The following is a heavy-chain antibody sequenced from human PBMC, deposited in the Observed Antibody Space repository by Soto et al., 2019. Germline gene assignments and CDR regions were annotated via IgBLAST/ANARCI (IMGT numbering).Heavy chain of an antibody. J-gene: IGHJ4*02. CDR2: FDPEDGET. D-gene: IGHD1-26*01. V-gene: IGHV1-24*01. CDR1: GYTLTELS. Sequence: ASVKVSCKVSGYTLTELSMHWVRQAPGKGLEWMGGFDPEDGETIYAQKFQGRVTMTEDTSTDTAYMELSSLRSEDTAVYYCATLYSGGPSEVVGATKTQYDYFDYWGQGTLVTVSS. CDR3: ATLYSGGPSEVVGATKTQYDYFDY.